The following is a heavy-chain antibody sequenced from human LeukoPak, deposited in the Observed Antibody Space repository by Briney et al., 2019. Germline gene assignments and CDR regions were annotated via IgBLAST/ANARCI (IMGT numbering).Heavy chain of an antibody. D-gene: IGHD3-16*01. V-gene: IGHV4-39*01. CDR1: GSSISSGGYY. Sequence: SETLSLTCTVSGSSISSGGYYWGWIRQPPGKGLEWIGSIYYSGSTYYDPSLKSRVTISVDTSKNQFSLKLSSVTAADTAVYYCASPGGGPTDYWGQGTLVTVSS. CDR3: ASPGGGPTDY. CDR2: IYYSGST. J-gene: IGHJ4*02.